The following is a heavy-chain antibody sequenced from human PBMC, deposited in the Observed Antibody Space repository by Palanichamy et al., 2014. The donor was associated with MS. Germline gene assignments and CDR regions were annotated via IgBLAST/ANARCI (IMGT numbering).Heavy chain of an antibody. CDR1: GFTFSSYS. J-gene: IGHJ4*02. Sequence: EVQLVESGGGLVQPGGSLRLSCAASGFTFSSYSMNWVRQAPGKGLEWVSYISSSSSTIYYADSVKGRFTISRDNAKNSLYLQMNSLRAEDTAVYYCAREEGLLRYFDWLQRRSYYFDYWGQGTLVTVSS. D-gene: IGHD3-9*01. CDR3: AREEGLLRYFDWLQRRSYYFDY. CDR2: ISSSSSTI. V-gene: IGHV3-48*01.